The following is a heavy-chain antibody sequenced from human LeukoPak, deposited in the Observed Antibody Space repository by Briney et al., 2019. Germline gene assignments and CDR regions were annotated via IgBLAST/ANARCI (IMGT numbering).Heavy chain of an antibody. CDR2: IYYSGTT. CDR1: GGSIGSYY. J-gene: IGHJ6*02. V-gene: IGHV4-59*01. Sequence: PSETLSLTCAVSGGSIGSYYWSWLRQPPGRGLEWIGYIYYSGTTNYNPSLRSRVTISVDTSKNQFSLKLTSGTAADTAIYYCAREDPQTTVPEGLDVWGQGTTVTVSS. D-gene: IGHD4-17*01. CDR3: AREDPQTTVPEGLDV.